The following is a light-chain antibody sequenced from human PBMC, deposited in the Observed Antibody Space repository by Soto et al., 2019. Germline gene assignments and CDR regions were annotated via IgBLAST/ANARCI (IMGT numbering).Light chain of an antibody. V-gene: IGLV2-14*01. Sequence: QSALTQPASVSGSPGQSITISCTGTSSDVGGYNYVSWYQQHPGKAPKLMIYDVSNRPSGVSNRFSGSKSGNTASLTISGLQAEDEADYYCSSYTSSSTRVVFGGGTEPTVL. J-gene: IGLJ2*01. CDR1: SSDVGGYNY. CDR2: DVS. CDR3: SSYTSSSTRVV.